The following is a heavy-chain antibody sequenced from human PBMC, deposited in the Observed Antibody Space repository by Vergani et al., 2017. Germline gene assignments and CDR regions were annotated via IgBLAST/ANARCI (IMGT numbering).Heavy chain of an antibody. V-gene: IGHV1-3*01. CDR1: GGTFSSYA. CDR2: INAGNGNT. CDR3: ARECFYDYVRGSYRLRGGYYFDY. D-gene: IGHD3-16*02. J-gene: IGHJ4*02. Sequence: QVQLVQSGAEVKKPGSSVKVSCKASGGTFSSYAMHWVRQAPGQRLEWMGWINAGNGNTKYSQKFQGRVTITRDTSASTAYMELSSLRSEDTAVYYCARECFYDYVRGSYRLRGGYYFDYWGQGTLVTVSS.